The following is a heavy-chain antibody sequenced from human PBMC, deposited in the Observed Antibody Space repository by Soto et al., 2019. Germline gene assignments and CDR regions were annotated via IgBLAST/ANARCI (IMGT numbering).Heavy chain of an antibody. J-gene: IGHJ4*02. V-gene: IGHV4-59*08. CDR3: ARRFAGGGWIFDY. CDR1: GASISSYY. CDR2: IYFSGST. D-gene: IGHD6-19*01. Sequence: QVQLQESGPGLVKPSETLSLTCTVSGASISSYYWSWIRQPPGKGLEWIGYIYFSGSTAYNPSLKSRVTMSVDTSKNQFSLNLSSVTAADTAVYYCARRFAGGGWIFDYWGQGTLVTVSS.